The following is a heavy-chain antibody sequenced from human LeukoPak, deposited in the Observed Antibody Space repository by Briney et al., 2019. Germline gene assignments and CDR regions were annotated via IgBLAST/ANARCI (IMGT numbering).Heavy chain of an antibody. D-gene: IGHD1-14*01. CDR3: AREIVGGFNPGAY. J-gene: IGHJ4*02. Sequence: SETLSLTCTVSGGSINDFYWSWIRQPPGKGLEWIGYIYSSGGANYNPSLESRVTMSVDAPNSEFSLKLSSVTAADTAVYYCAREIVGGFNPGAYWGQGTLVTVSS. CDR1: GGSINDFY. CDR2: IYSSGGA. V-gene: IGHV4-59*12.